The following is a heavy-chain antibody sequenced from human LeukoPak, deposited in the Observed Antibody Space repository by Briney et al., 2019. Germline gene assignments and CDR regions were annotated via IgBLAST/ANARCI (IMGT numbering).Heavy chain of an antibody. CDR3: AKAAWVVVDPPSSPASFFDY. D-gene: IGHD2-15*01. Sequence: SETLSLTCTVSGGSISSYYWSWIRQPPGKGLEWIGYIYYSGSTNYNPSLKSRVTISVDTSKNQFSLKLSSVTAADTAVYYCAKAAWVVVDPPSSPASFFDYWGQGTLVTVSS. V-gene: IGHV4-59*12. CDR2: IYYSGST. J-gene: IGHJ4*02. CDR1: GGSISSYY.